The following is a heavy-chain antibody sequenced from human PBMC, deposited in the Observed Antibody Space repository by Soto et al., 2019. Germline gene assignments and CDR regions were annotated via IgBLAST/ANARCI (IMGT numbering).Heavy chain of an antibody. J-gene: IGHJ4*02. CDR2: ISWNSGSI. V-gene: IGHV3-9*01. Sequence: GGSLRLSCAASGFTFDDYAMHWVRQAPGKGLEWVSSISWNSGSIGYADSVKGRFTISRDNAKNSLYLQMNSLRAEDTALYYCAKDRASNRPFGYFDYWGQGTLVTVSS. CDR3: AKDRASNRPFGYFDY. D-gene: IGHD3-16*01. CDR1: GFTFDDYA.